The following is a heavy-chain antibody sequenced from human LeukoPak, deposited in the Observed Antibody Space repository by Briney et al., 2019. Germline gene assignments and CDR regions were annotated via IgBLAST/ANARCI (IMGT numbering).Heavy chain of an antibody. CDR1: GYTFTDYY. CDR3: ARDGGGMAVAY. D-gene: IGHD5-24*01. CDR2: INPNSGGT. J-gene: IGHJ4*02. V-gene: IGHV1-2*02. Sequence: GASVKVSCKASGYTFTDYYMHWVRQAPGQGLEWMGWINPNSGGTNYAQKFQGRVTMTRYTSISTAYMELRRLRSDDTAVYYCARDGGGMAVAYWGQGTLVTVSS.